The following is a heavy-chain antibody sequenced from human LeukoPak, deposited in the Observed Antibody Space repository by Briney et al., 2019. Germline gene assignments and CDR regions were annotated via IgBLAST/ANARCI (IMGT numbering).Heavy chain of an antibody. V-gene: IGHV4-59*01. Sequence: SETLSLTCTVSGGSISSYYWSWIRQPPGKGLEWIGYIYYSGSTNYSPSLKSRVTISVDTSKNQFSLKLSSVTAADTAVYYCARVGYSGYDIDYWGQGTLVT. CDR3: ARVGYSGYDIDY. CDR1: GGSISSYY. J-gene: IGHJ4*02. CDR2: IYYSGST. D-gene: IGHD5-12*01.